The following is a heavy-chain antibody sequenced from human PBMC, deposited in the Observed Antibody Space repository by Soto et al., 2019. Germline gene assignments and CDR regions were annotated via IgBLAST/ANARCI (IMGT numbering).Heavy chain of an antibody. CDR2: IVPLLGTP. D-gene: IGHD1-26*01. CDR3: ARDFQSGYFDY. V-gene: IGHV1-69*11. Sequence: QVQLVQSGAEVKKPGSSVKVSCKASGGIFSTYVISWVRQAPGQGLEWMGGIVPLLGTPNYAQKFQGRVTITADESTSTADMELSSLRSEDTAVYYCARDFQSGYFDYWGQGTLVTVSS. CDR1: GGIFSTYV. J-gene: IGHJ4*02.